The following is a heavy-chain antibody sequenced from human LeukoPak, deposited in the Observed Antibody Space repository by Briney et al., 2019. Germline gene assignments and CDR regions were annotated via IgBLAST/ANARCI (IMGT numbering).Heavy chain of an antibody. V-gene: IGHV3-43D*03. CDR1: GFAFDDYA. CDR3: AKANSFYTASTYYFDY. Sequence: PGGSLRLSCAASGFAFDDYAMLWVRQAPEKGLEWVSLISWDGGGTYYADSVKGRFTISRDNSENSLYLQMNGLRAEDTAFYYCAKANSFYTASTYYFDYWGQGTLVTVSS. D-gene: IGHD2/OR15-2a*01. CDR2: ISWDGGGT. J-gene: IGHJ4*02.